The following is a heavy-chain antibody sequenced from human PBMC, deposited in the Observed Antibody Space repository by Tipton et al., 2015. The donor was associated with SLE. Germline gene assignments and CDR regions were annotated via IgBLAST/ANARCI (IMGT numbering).Heavy chain of an antibody. CDR3: ARGQGRKRNYYDSSGYFDY. Sequence: GSLRLSCAVYGGSFSGYYWSWIRQPPGKGLEWIGEINHSGSTNYNPSLKSRVTISVDTSKNQFSLKLSSVTAADTAVYYCARGQGRKRNYYDSSGYFDYWGQGTLVTVSS. D-gene: IGHD3-22*01. CDR1: GGSFSGYY. CDR2: INHSGST. V-gene: IGHV4-34*01. J-gene: IGHJ4*02.